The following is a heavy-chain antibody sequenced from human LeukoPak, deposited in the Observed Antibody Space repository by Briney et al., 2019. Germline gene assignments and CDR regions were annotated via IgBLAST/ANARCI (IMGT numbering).Heavy chain of an antibody. J-gene: IGHJ6*02. V-gene: IGHV4-31*03. Sequence: SQTLPLTCTVSGGSISSGGYYWSWIRQHPGTGLEWIGYIYYSGSTYYNPSLKSRVTISVDTSKNQFSLKLSSVTAADTAVYYCARGGPYQYGIDVWGQGTTVTVSS. CDR3: ARGGPYQYGIDV. CDR2: IYYSGST. CDR1: GGSISSGGYY.